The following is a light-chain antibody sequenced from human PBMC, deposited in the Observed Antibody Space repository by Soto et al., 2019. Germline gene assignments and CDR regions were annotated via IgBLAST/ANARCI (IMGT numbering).Light chain of an antibody. CDR3: QQDGPSRT. Sequence: EIVLTQSPGTLSLSPGESATLSCRASQSVSSTFLAWYQQKPGQAPRLLIYGGSSRATGTPDRFSGSGSGTVFPLTITGLEPEDFAVYYGQQDGPSRTFGPGTTVEIK. J-gene: IGKJ3*01. V-gene: IGKV3-20*01. CDR2: GGS. CDR1: QSVSSTF.